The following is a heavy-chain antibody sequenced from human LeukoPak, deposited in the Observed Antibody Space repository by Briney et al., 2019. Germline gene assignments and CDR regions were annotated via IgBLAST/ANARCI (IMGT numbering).Heavy chain of an antibody. CDR1: GFTFSDYA. V-gene: IGHV3-30*03. Sequence: GGSLRLSCAASGFTFSDYAMHWDRQAPGKGLEWVAAISYDGSNKYYAGSVKGQFTISRDKSKNTLFLQMDSLKPEDTALYYCARATVVVLAATPVDYWGQGTLVTVSS. J-gene: IGHJ4*02. CDR3: ARATVVVLAATPVDY. CDR2: ISYDGSNK. D-gene: IGHD2-15*01.